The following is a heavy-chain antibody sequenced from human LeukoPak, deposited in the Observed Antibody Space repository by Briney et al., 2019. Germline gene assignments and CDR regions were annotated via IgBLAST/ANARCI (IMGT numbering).Heavy chain of an antibody. CDR2: ISWNRGSI. Sequence: GGCLRLSRAASGFTFDDYAMHWVRQAPGKGLEWVSGISWNRGSIGYADSVKGRFTISRDNAKNSLYLQMNSLRAEDTALYYCAKENPWLGSFDYWGQGTLVTASS. CDR1: GFTFDDYA. CDR3: AKENPWLGSFDY. D-gene: IGHD6-19*01. V-gene: IGHV3-9*01. J-gene: IGHJ4*02.